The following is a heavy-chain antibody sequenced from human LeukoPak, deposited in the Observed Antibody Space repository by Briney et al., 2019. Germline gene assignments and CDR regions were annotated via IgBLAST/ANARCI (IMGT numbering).Heavy chain of an antibody. D-gene: IGHD2-15*01. CDR1: GGSISSSSYY. CDR3: ARDIVVGVAKAFYYYYGMDV. J-gene: IGHJ6*04. CDR2: IYYIGST. V-gene: IGHV4-39*02. Sequence: SEGLSLTCTVSGGSISSSSYYWGWIRQPPGKGLEWIGRIYYIGSTYYKPSLKSRVTISGDTSRNQFSLKLSSVTAADTAVYYCARDIVVGVAKAFYYYYGMDVWGEGTTVTVSS.